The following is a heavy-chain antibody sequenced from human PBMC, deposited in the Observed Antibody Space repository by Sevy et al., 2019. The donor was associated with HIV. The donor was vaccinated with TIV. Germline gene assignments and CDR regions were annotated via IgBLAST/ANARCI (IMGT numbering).Heavy chain of an antibody. CDR1: GYTFTSYD. D-gene: IGHD3-10*01. V-gene: IGHV1-8*02. CDR3: TRVRALNYYGTSVSMEYNWFDP. J-gene: IGHJ5*02. CDR2: MNPNTGDT. Sequence: ASVKVSCKASGYTFTSYDINWVRQATGQGLEWMGWMNPNTGDTGYTQKFQGRVTMTRDTSTSTAYMELRSLSSDDTAIYYCTRVRALNYYGTSVSMEYNWFDPWGQGTLVTVSS.